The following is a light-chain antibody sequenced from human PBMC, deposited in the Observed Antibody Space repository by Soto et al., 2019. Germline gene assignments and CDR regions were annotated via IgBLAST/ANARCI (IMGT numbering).Light chain of an antibody. V-gene: IGKV1-39*01. J-gene: IGKJ1*01. CDR2: AAS. CDR3: QQSFTTPRT. Sequence: DIQMTPSPSSLSASVGDRVTITCRASQSVRNSLNWYQHKPGTAPKLLIYAASSLQSGVPSRFSGSGSGTDFTLAISSLQPEDFATYYCQQSFTTPRTFGQGTKVDIK. CDR1: QSVRNS.